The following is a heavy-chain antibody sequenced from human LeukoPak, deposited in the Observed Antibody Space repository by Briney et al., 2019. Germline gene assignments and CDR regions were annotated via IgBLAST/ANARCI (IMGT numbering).Heavy chain of an antibody. Sequence: KTSETLSLTCTVSGGSISSSSYYWGWIRQPPGKGLEWIGSIYYSGSTYYNPSLKSRVTISLDTSKNQLTLKLSSVTAAGTAVYYCARGLNDFWTGENYWGQGTLVTVSS. J-gene: IGHJ4*02. CDR1: GGSISSSSYY. D-gene: IGHD3-3*01. V-gene: IGHV4-39*06. CDR3: ARGLNDFWTGENY. CDR2: IYYSGST.